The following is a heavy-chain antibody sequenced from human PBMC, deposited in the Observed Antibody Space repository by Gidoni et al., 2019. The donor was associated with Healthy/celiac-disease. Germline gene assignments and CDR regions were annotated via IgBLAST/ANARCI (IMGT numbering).Heavy chain of an antibody. CDR3: ARGVGYSSS. CDR2: INHSGST. J-gene: IGHJ4*02. Sequence: QVQLQQWGAGLLQPSETLSLTCAVYVGSFSGYYWSWIRQPPGKGLEWIGEINHSGSTTYNPSLKRRVTISVDTSMNQFSLKRRSVTAADTAVYYCARGVGYSSSWGQGTLVTVSS. V-gene: IGHV4-34*01. CDR1: VGSFSGYY. D-gene: IGHD6-13*01.